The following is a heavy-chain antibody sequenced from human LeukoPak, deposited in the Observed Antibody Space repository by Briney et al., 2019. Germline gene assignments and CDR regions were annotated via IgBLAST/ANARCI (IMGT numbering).Heavy chain of an antibody. CDR3: ARVDSSSWYQTLRY. V-gene: IGHV4-31*03. CDR1: GGSISSGGYY. CDR2: IYYSGST. D-gene: IGHD6-13*01. Sequence: SQTLSLTCTVPGGSISSGGYYWSWIRQHPGRGLEWIGYIYYSGSTYYNPSLKSRVTISVDTSKYQFSLKLSSVTAADTAVYYCARVDSSSWYQTLRYWGQGTLVTVSS. J-gene: IGHJ4*02.